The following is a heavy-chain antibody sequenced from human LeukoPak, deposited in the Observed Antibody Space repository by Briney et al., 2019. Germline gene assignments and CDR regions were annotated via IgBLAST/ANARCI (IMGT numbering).Heavy chain of an antibody. CDR1: GGSISSSSYY. CDR3: ARDRNNYYMDV. Sequence: PSETLSLTCTVSGGSISSSSYYWGWIRQPPGKGLEWIGSIYYSGSTYYNPSLKSRVTISVDTSKNQFSLKLSSVTAADTAVYYCARDRNNYYMDVWGKGTTVTVSS. CDR2: IYYSGST. V-gene: IGHV4-39*07. J-gene: IGHJ6*03. D-gene: IGHD2/OR15-2a*01.